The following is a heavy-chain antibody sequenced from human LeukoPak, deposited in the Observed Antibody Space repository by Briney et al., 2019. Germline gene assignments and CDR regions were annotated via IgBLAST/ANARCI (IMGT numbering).Heavy chain of an antibody. V-gene: IGHV4-31*03. D-gene: IGHD6-19*01. CDR3: ARGRLSGIAVAAPDY. CDR1: GGSISSGGYY. J-gene: IGHJ4*02. CDR2: IYYSGST. Sequence: SETLSLTCTVSGGSISSGGYYWSWIRQHPGKGLEWIGYIYYSGSTYYNPSLKSRVTISVDTSKNQFSLKLSSETAADTAVYYCARGRLSGIAVAAPDYWGQGTLVTVSS.